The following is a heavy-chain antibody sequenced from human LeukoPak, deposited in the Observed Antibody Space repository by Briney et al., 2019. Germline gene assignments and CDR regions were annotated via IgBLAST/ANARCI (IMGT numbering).Heavy chain of an antibody. D-gene: IGHD3-3*01. CDR3: ARDDLRFLECSS. CDR1: GYTFTGYY. CDR2: INPNSGGT. V-gene: IGHV1-2*02. J-gene: IGHJ5*02. Sequence: ASVKVSCKASGYTFTGYYMHWVRQAPGQGLEWMGWINPNSGGTNYAQKFQGRVTMTRDASISTAYMELSRLRSDDTAVYYCARDDLRFLECSSWGQGTLVTVSS.